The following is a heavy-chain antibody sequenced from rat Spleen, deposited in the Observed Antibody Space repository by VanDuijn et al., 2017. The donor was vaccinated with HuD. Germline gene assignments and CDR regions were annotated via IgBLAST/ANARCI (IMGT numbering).Heavy chain of an antibody. D-gene: IGHD4-3*01. Sequence: EVKLVESGGGLVQPGRSLRLSCAASGFNFNDYWMGWVRQAPGKGLEWIGEINKDSRTIKYSPSLKDKFTVSRDNARNPLYLQMSKRGSEDTAIYYCVRKKCGVDYWGQGVLVTVSS. CDR1: GFNFNDYW. J-gene: IGHJ2*01. V-gene: IGHV4-2*01. CDR3: VRKKCGVDY. CDR2: INKDSRTI.